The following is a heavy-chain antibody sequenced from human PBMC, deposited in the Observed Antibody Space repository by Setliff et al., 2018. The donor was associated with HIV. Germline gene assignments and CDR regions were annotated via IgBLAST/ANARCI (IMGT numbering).Heavy chain of an antibody. CDR2: IYHSGST. D-gene: IGHD6-13*01. CDR1: GDSINSGDYY. V-gene: IGHV4-30-4*01. J-gene: IGHJ3*02. Sequence: TCTVSGDSINSGDYYWSWIRQPPGKGLEWIGYIYHSGSTHYNPSLNSRVAFSVDTSKNQFSLKLYSVTVADTAFYYCARADSSSWFFATFDIWGQGTMVTVSS. CDR3: ARADSSSWFFATFDI.